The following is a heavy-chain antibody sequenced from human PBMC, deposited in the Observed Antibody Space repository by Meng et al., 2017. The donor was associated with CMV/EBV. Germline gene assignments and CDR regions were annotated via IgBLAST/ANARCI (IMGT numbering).Heavy chain of an antibody. J-gene: IGHJ4*02. CDR3: ARGEDSDYPFYFDF. Sequence: ESLKISCEVSGFSFDDYGMVWVRQLPGKGLEWVSGINWNGGSTGYTESVKGRFTMSRDNAKNSVYLEMNSLRAEDTALYYCARGEDSDYPFYFDFWGQGTLVTVSS. D-gene: IGHD4-11*01. CDR2: INWNGGST. V-gene: IGHV3-20*04. CDR1: GFSFDDYG.